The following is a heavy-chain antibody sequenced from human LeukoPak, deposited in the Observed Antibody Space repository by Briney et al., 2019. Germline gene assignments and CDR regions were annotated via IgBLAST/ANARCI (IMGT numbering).Heavy chain of an antibody. V-gene: IGHV4-39*01. CDR2: IYCSGST. D-gene: IGHD5-24*01. J-gene: IGHJ4*02. CDR3: ARIEMATSFDY. CDR1: GGSISSSSYY. Sequence: SETLSLTCTVSGGSISSSSYYWGWIRQPPGKGLEWIGSIYCSGSTYYNPSLKSRVTISVDTSKNQFSLKLSSVTAADTAVYYCARIEMATSFDYWGQGTLVTVSS.